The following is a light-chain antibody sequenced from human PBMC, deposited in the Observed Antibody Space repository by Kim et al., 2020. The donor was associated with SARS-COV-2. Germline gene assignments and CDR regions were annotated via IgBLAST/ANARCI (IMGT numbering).Light chain of an antibody. CDR2: RNY. Sequence: QSVLTQPPSVSGTPGQRVTISCSGSSSNIGSNYVYWYQQLPGTAPKLLIYRNYQRPSGVPDRFSGSKSGTSASLAISGLRSEDEADYYCSAWDDSLSGLWVFGGGTQLTVL. J-gene: IGLJ3*02. CDR3: SAWDDSLSGLWV. V-gene: IGLV1-47*01. CDR1: SSNIGSNY.